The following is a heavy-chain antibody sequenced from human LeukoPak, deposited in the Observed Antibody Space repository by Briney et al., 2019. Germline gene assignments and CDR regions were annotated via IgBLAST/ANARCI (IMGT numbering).Heavy chain of an antibody. V-gene: IGHV4-34*01. CDR1: GGSFSGYY. Sequence: PSETLSLTCAVYGGSFSGYYWSWIRQPPGKGLEWIGEINHSGSTYYNPSLKSRVTISVDTSKNQFSLKLSSVTAADTAVYYCARDYYYYYMDVWGKGTTVTVSS. J-gene: IGHJ6*03. CDR2: INHSGST. CDR3: ARDYYYYYMDV.